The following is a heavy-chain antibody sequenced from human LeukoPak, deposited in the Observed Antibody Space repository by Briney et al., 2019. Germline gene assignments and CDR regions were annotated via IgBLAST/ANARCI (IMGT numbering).Heavy chain of an antibody. CDR2: ISAYNGNT. J-gene: IGHJ5*02. CDR1: GYTFTCYG. D-gene: IGHD2-2*01. CDR3: ARTLRVPAATTNGAENHNWFDP. Sequence: GASVKVSCKASGYTFTCYGISWVRQAPGQGLEWRGRISAYNGNTNYAQKLQGRVTMTTDTSTSTAYMELRSLRSDDTAVYYCARTLRVPAATTNGAENHNWFDPWGQGTLVTVSS. V-gene: IGHV1-18*01.